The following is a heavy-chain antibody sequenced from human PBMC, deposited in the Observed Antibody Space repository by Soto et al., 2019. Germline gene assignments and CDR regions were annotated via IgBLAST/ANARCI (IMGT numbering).Heavy chain of an antibody. J-gene: IGHJ4*02. V-gene: IGHV4-39*01. CDR2: VFYTGFT. D-gene: IGHD2-15*01. CDR3: AISQKGYHGNYFDH. Sequence: PSETLSLTCAVSGASISVSYYYLAWLRQSPGKGPEWIGSVFYTGFTSYNPSLESRVSVSVDTSKSQFSLKLSAVTAADTAVYYCAISQKGYHGNYFDHWGQGPXFTVSS. CDR1: GASISVSYYY.